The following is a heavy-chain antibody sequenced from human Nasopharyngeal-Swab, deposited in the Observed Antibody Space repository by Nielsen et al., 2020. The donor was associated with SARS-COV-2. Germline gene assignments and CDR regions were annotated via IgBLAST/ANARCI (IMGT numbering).Heavy chain of an antibody. CDR1: GLTFSSYS. V-gene: IGHV3-21*01. CDR3: ARDPGMWVRGVYY. J-gene: IGHJ4*02. CDR2: ISSSSSYI. Sequence: GGSLRLSCEAYGLTFSSYSMNWVRQAPGKGLEWVSSISSSSSYIYYADSVKGRFTISRDNAKNSLYLQMNSLRAEDTAVYYCARDPGMWVRGVYYWGQGTLVTVSS. D-gene: IGHD3-10*01.